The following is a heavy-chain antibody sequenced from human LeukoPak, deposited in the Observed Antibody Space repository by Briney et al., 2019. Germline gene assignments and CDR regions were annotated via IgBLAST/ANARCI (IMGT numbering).Heavy chain of an antibody. V-gene: IGHV1-8*01. Sequence: ASVKVSCKASGYTFTSYDINWVRQATGQGLEWMGWMNPNSGNTGYAQKFQGRVTMTRNTSISTAYMELSSLRSEDTAVYYCSRAEKGWLRLSYWYFDLWGRGTLVTVSS. J-gene: IGHJ2*01. CDR1: GYTFTSYD. CDR2: MNPNSGNT. D-gene: IGHD5-12*01. CDR3: SRAEKGWLRLSYWYFDL.